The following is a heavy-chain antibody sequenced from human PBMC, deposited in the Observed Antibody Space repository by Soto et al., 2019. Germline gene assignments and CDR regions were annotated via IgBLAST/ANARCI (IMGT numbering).Heavy chain of an antibody. V-gene: IGHV4-30-2*01. Sequence: LSLPCAVSGGSLSSGGYSWSWIRQPPGKGLEWIGYIYHSGSTYYNPSLKSRVTISVDRSKNQFSLKLSSVTAAGTAVYYCARVSRIAAAGPRGYYFDYWGQGTLVTVS. CDR1: GGSLSSGGYS. CDR3: ARVSRIAAAGPRGYYFDY. CDR2: IYHSGST. J-gene: IGHJ4*02. D-gene: IGHD6-13*01.